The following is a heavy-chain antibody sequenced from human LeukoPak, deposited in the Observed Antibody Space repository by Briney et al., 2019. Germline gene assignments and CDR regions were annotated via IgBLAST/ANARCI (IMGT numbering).Heavy chain of an antibody. Sequence: SETLSLTCTVSGGSISSSSYYWGWIRQPPGKGLEWIGSIYYSGSTYYNPSLKSRVTISVDTSKNQFSLKLSSVTAADTAVYYCARHLVGRYFGWLLYFDYWGQGTLVTVSS. D-gene: IGHD3-9*01. CDR1: GGSISSSSYY. V-gene: IGHV4-39*01. CDR2: IYYSGST. CDR3: ARHLVGRYFGWLLYFDY. J-gene: IGHJ4*02.